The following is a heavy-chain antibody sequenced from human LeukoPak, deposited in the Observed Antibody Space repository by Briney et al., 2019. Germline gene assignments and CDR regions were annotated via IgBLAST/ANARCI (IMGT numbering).Heavy chain of an antibody. CDR3: ARAAKYVETAMGTDY. J-gene: IGHJ4*02. D-gene: IGHD5-18*01. Sequence: GASVNVSCKASGGTFSSYAIRWVRQGPGQGLEWMGGIIPIFGTANYAQTFKGRVTITADESTSTAYMELSSLRSEDTAVYYCARAAKYVETAMGTDYWGQGTLVTVSS. V-gene: IGHV1-69*13. CDR1: GGTFSSYA. CDR2: IIPIFGTA.